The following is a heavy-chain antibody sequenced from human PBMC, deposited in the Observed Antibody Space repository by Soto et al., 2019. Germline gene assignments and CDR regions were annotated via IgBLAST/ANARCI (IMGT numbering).Heavy chain of an antibody. CDR3: TTDCSSTSCEKREDAFDI. CDR1: GFIFRNYA. V-gene: IGHV3-23*01. Sequence: EVQLLDSGGGLVQPGGSLRLSCAASGFIFRNYAMSWVRQSPGKGLEWVSGIGGPGTDTYYADSVKGRFTVSRDNSKSTLFLQMNSLRVEDTAVYYCTTDCSSTSCEKREDAFDIWGQGTMVTVSS. D-gene: IGHD2-2*01. CDR2: IGGPGTDT. J-gene: IGHJ3*02.